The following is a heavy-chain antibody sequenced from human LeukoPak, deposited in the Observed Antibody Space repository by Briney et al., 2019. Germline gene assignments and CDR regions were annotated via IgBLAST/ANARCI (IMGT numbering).Heavy chain of an antibody. Sequence: SETLSLTCTVSGGSISSSSYYWGWIRQPPGKGLEWIGSIYYSGSTYYNPSLKSRVTISVDTSKNQFSLKLSSVTAADTAVCYCAREPQYYYDSSGYGYWGQGTLVTVSS. D-gene: IGHD3-22*01. CDR2: IYYSGST. CDR3: AREPQYYYDSSGYGY. CDR1: GGSISSSSYY. V-gene: IGHV4-39*07. J-gene: IGHJ4*02.